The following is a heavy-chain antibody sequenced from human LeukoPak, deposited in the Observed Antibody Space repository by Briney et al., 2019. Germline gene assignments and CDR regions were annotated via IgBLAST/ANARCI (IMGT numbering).Heavy chain of an antibody. CDR1: GFTFSSYW. CDR2: IKQDGSEK. D-gene: IGHD2-15*01. J-gene: IGHJ4*02. V-gene: IGHV3-7*01. Sequence: GGSLRLSYAATGFTFSSYWMSWVRQAPGKGLEWVANIKQDGSEKYYVDSVKGRFTISRDNAKNSLYLQMNSLRAEDTAVYYCVRGCSRSSCPYYFDYWGQGTLVTVSS. CDR3: VRGCSRSSCPYYFDY.